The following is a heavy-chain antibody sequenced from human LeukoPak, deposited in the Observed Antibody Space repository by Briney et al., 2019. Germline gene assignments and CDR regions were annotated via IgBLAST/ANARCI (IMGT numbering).Heavy chain of an antibody. CDR1: GFTFSSYS. D-gene: IGHD3-10*01. Sequence: GGALRLSCAASGFTFSSYSMNWVGQAPGKGLEWVSSISSRSSYIFYADSVKGRFTISRDNAKNALYLQMNSMRAGDTAVYYCARDPEVLGYGSGRDYFDSWGPGTLVTVSS. J-gene: IGHJ4*02. V-gene: IGHV3-21*01. CDR2: ISSRSSYI. CDR3: ARDPEVLGYGSGRDYFDS.